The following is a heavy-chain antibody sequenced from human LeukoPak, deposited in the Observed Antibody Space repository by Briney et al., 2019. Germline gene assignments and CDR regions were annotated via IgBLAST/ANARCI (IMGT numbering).Heavy chain of an antibody. V-gene: IGHV4-4*02. D-gene: IGHD1-26*01. CDR2: IYHSGST. Sequence: KASETLSLTCAVSGGSISSSNWWSWVRQPPGKGLEWIGKIYHSGSTDYNPSLKSRVTISVDTSKNQFSLKLSSVTAADTAVYYCARALVGLATYSPWGQGTLVTVSS. J-gene: IGHJ5*02. CDR1: GGSISSSNW. CDR3: ARALVGLATYSP.